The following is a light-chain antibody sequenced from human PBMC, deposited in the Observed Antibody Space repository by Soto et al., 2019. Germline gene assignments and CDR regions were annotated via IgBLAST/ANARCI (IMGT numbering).Light chain of an antibody. CDR2: AAS. J-gene: IGKJ4*01. CDR1: QGISNY. CDR3: QKYNSAPLT. V-gene: IGKV1-27*01. Sequence: DIQMTQSPSSLSASVGDRVTITFRASQGISNYLAWYQQKPGKVPKLLICAASTLQSGVPSRFSGSGSGTEFTLAISGLQPEDVATYYYQKYNSAPLTFGGGNKVEIK.